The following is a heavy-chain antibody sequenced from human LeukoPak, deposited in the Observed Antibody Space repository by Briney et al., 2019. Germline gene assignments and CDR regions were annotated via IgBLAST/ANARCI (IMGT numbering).Heavy chain of an antibody. Sequence: PGGSLRLSCAASGFSFSSYGMHWVRQAPGKGLEWVAVIWYDGSNKYYADSVKGRFTISRDNSKNTLYLQMNSLRAEDTAVYYYARDRISMVRGVMTSDYWGQGTLVTVSS. V-gene: IGHV3-33*01. D-gene: IGHD3-10*01. J-gene: IGHJ4*02. CDR1: GFSFSSYG. CDR3: ARDRISMVRGVMTSDY. CDR2: IWYDGSNK.